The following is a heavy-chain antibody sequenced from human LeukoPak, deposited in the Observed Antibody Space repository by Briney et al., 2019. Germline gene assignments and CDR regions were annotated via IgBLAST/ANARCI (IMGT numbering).Heavy chain of an antibody. Sequence: GGSLRLSCVAYGFTFSNYGMSWVRKAPGKGLEWVSGISDSGGSTYYADSVKGRFAISRDKSKNTLYLQMNSLRAEDTAVYYCAKAASTGSTGRTYFDYWGQGTLVTVSS. D-gene: IGHD3-10*01. J-gene: IGHJ4*02. CDR2: ISDSGGST. CDR3: AKAASTGSTGRTYFDY. V-gene: IGHV3-23*01. CDR1: GFTFSNYG.